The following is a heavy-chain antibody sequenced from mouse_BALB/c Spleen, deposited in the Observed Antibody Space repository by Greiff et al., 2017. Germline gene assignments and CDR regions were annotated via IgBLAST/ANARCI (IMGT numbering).Heavy chain of an antibody. J-gene: IGHJ3*01. Sequence: VQLKQSGAELVKPGASVKLSCTASGFNIKDTYMHWVKQRPEQGLEWIGRIDPANGNTKYDPKFQGKATITADTSSNTAYLQLSSLTSEDTAVYYCARPDGYGTWFAYWGQGTLVTVSA. CDR2: IDPANGNT. V-gene: IGHV14-3*02. CDR3: ARPDGYGTWFAY. D-gene: IGHD2-3*01. CDR1: GFNIKDTY.